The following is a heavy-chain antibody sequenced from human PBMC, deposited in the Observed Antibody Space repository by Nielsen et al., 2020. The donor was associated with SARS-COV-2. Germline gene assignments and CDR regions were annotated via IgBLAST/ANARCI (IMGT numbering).Heavy chain of an antibody. CDR3: ARGRPGWLVPVQSPFFDY. Sequence: SETLSLTCAVYGASFSGYYWSWIRQPPGKGLEWIGEINHSGSTNYNPSLKSRVTISVDTSKNQFSLKLSSVTAADTAVYYCARGRPGWLVPVQSPFFDYWGQGTLVTVSS. CDR1: GASFSGYY. D-gene: IGHD6-19*01. J-gene: IGHJ4*02. CDR2: INHSGST. V-gene: IGHV4-34*01.